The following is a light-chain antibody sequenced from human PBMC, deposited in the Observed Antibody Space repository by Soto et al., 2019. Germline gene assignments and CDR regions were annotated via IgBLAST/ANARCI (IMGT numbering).Light chain of an antibody. CDR2: DAS. CDR1: RDFSNY. V-gene: IGKV1-33*01. CDR3: QQYDNLLFT. J-gene: IGKJ3*01. Sequence: DIQMTQSQSSLSASVGDRVPTPCQASRDFSNYLNWYQQKPGKAPKLLIYDASNLETGVPSRFSGSGSGTDFTFTISSLQPEDIATYYCQQYDNLLFTFGPGTKVDIK.